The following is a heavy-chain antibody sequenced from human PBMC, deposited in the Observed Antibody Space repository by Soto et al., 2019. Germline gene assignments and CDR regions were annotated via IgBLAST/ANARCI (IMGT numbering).Heavy chain of an antibody. V-gene: IGHV4-39*01. Sequence: SETLSLTCTVSGGSISSSSYYWGWIRQPPGKGLEWIGSIYYSGSTYYNPSLKSRVTISGDTSKNQFSLKLSSVTAADTAVYYCALSRTGKANDAFDIWGQGTMVTVSS. CDR2: IYYSGST. CDR1: GGSISSSSYY. J-gene: IGHJ3*02. CDR3: ALSRTGKANDAFDI. D-gene: IGHD3-9*01.